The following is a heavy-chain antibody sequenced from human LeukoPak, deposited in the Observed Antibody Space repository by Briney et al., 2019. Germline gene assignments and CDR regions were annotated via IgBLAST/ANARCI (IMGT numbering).Heavy chain of an antibody. J-gene: IGHJ6*02. V-gene: IGHV3-74*01. Sequence: TGGSLRLSCAASGFTFNRYWMHWVRQAPGKGLVWVSRINSDGSSTSYADSVKGRFAISRDNAKNTLYLQMNSLRAEDTAVYYCARIAVAKYYYYYGMDVWGQGTTVTVSS. CDR1: GFTFNRYW. CDR3: ARIAVAKYYYYYGMDV. CDR2: INSDGSST. D-gene: IGHD6-19*01.